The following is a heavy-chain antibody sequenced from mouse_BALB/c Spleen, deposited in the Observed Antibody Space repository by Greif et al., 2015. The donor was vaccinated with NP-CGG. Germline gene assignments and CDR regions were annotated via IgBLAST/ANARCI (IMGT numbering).Heavy chain of an antibody. V-gene: IGHV5-12-2*01. CDR3: ARDGYVV. CDR1: GFTFSSYT. CDR2: ISNGGGST. Sequence: EVKLMESGGGLVQPGGSLKLSCAASGFTFSSYTMSWVRQTPEKRLEWVAYISNGGGSTYYPDTVKGRFTISRDNAKNALCLQMSSLKSEDAAMYYCARDGYVVWGAGTTVTVSS. D-gene: IGHD1-2*01. J-gene: IGHJ1*01.